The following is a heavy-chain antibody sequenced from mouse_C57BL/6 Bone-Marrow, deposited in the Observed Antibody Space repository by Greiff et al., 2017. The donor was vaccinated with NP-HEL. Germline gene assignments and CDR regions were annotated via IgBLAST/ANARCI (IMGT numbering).Heavy chain of an antibody. J-gene: IGHJ3*01. Sequence: QVQLQQPGAELVKPGASVKMSCKASGYTFTSYWITWVKQRPGQGLEWIGDIYPGSGSTNYNAKFKSKATLTVDTSSSTAYMQLSSLTSEDSAVYYCARYSNYVVFAYWGQGTLVSVSA. D-gene: IGHD2-5*01. V-gene: IGHV1-55*01. CDR3: ARYSNYVVFAY. CDR2: IYPGSGST. CDR1: GYTFTSYW.